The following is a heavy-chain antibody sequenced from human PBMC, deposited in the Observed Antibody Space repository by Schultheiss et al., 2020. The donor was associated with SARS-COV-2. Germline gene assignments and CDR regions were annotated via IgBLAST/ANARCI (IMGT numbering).Heavy chain of an antibody. CDR2: IIPIFGTA. V-gene: IGHV1-69*05. CDR3: ARAPRGLSYYDSSGYYYPERNAEYFKH. CDR1: GGTFSSYA. J-gene: IGHJ1*01. Sequence: SVKVSFKASGGTFSSYAISWVRQAPGQGLEWMGGIIPIFGTANYAQKFQGRVTITRDTSASTAYMELSSLRSEDTAVYYCARAPRGLSYYDSSGYYYPERNAEYFKHGARAPWSPSPQ. D-gene: IGHD3-22*01.